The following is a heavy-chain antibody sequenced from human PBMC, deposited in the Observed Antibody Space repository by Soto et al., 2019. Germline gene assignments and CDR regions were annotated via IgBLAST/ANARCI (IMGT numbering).Heavy chain of an antibody. CDR2: ISAYNGNT. Sequence: QVQLVQSGAEVKKPGASVKVSCKASGYTFTSYGISWVRQAPGQGLEWMGWISAYNGNTNYAQKLQGRVTMTTDTSTSTAYMELRSLRSDDTDVYYCARDTHGSGSYLDFDDAFDIWGQGTMVTVSS. J-gene: IGHJ3*02. CDR1: GYTFTSYG. CDR3: ARDTHGSGSYLDFDDAFDI. V-gene: IGHV1-18*01. D-gene: IGHD3-10*01.